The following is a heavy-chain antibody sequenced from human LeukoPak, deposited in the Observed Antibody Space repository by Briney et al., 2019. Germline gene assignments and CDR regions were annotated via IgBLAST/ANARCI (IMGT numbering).Heavy chain of an antibody. V-gene: IGHV1-69*06. CDR1: RVTFSSYA. J-gene: IGHJ4*02. CDR2: IIPIFGTA. D-gene: IGHD4-17*01. Sequence: SVKVSFQASRVTFSSYAISWVRQAPGQGLGWMGGIIPIFGTANYAQKFQGRVTITADKSTSTASIELSSLRSEDTGVYFCAKEIWPTVTTPGHTHFDYWGQGTLVTVSS. CDR3: AKEIWPTVTTPGHTHFDY.